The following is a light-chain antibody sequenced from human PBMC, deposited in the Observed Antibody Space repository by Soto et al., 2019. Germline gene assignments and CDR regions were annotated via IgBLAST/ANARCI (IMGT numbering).Light chain of an antibody. J-gene: IGLJ1*01. CDR3: SSYASSSTIV. CDR2: EVS. V-gene: IGLV2-14*01. Sequence: QSVLAQPASVSGSPGQSITISCTGISSDVGGYNYVSWYQQHPGKAPKLMISEVSNRPSGVSNRFSGSKSGNTASLTISGLQAEDEADYYCSSYASSSTIVFGTGTKVPS. CDR1: SSDVGGYNY.